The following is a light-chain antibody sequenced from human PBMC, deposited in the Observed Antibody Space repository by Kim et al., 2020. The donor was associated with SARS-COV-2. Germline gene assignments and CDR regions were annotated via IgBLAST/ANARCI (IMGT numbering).Light chain of an antibody. Sequence: AIRMTQSPSSLSASTGDKVTITCRASQGISSYLAWYQQKPGRAPKLLIYAASTLQSGVTSRFSGSGSGTEFTLSINCLQSEDFATYYCQQYYDYPPTFGGGTKLEIK. CDR1: QGISSY. CDR2: AAS. V-gene: IGKV1-8*01. CDR3: QQYYDYPPT. J-gene: IGKJ4*01.